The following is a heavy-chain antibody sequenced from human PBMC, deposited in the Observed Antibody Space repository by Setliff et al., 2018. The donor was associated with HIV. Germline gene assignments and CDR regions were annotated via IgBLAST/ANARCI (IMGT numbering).Heavy chain of an antibody. J-gene: IGHJ6*03. CDR2: IGTQNGNT. D-gene: IGHD3-10*01. V-gene: IGHV1-18*01. CDR1: GYSFTTYG. Sequence: ASVKVSCKASGYSFTTYGVYWVRQAPGQGLEWMGWIGTQNGNTNYAQKFQGRVTMTTDTSTNTAYMELSSLTSDDTAVYYCAREGLWFGDRGFYMDVWGKGTAVT. CDR3: AREGLWFGDRGFYMDV.